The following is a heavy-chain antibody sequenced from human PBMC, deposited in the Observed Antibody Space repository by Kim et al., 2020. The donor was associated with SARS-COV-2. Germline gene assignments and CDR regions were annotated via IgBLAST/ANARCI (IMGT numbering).Heavy chain of an antibody. CDR3: ARGFSYYDSSGYFLDY. D-gene: IGHD3-22*01. V-gene: IGHV3-11*01. J-gene: IGHJ4*02. Sequence: SGKGRFTISRDNAKNSLYLQMNSLRAEDTAVYYCARGFSYYDSSGYFLDYWGQGTLVTVSS.